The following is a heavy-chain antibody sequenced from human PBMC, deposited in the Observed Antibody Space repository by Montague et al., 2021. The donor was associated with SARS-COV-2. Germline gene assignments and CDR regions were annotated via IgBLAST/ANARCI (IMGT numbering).Heavy chain of an antibody. J-gene: IGHJ3*02. CDR2: IYTTGST. V-gene: IGHV4-61*02. Sequence: TLSLTCTVSGGSISSGSYYWSWIRQPAGKGLEWNGRIYTTGSTNYNPSLKSRVTISVDTSKNQFSLKLSSATAADTAAYYCARERAYDYGSGTYPGGFDIWGQGTMVTVSS. CDR3: ARERAYDYGSGTYPGGFDI. D-gene: IGHD3-10*01. CDR1: GGSISSGSYY.